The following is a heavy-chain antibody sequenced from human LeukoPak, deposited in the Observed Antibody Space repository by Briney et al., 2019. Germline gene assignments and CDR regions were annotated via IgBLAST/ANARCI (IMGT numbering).Heavy chain of an antibody. Sequence: SVKVSCKASGGTFSSYAISWVRQAPGQGLEWMGGIIPIFGTANYAQKFQGRVTITTDESTSTAYMELSSLRSEDTAVYYCAVKLGYCSSTSCYTYYFDYWGQGTLVTVSS. V-gene: IGHV1-69*05. CDR2: IIPIFGTA. CDR3: AVKLGYCSSTSCYTYYFDY. D-gene: IGHD2-2*01. CDR1: GGTFSSYA. J-gene: IGHJ4*02.